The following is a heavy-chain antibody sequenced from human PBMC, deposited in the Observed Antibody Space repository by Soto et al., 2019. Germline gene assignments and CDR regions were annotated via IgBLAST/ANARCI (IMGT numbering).Heavy chain of an antibody. Sequence: QLHLVQSGAVVKKPGASVTVSCSASGYPVTAYYMHWVRQAPGRGLEWMGGLNPATGAAKYTQTFQGRVTMTRDTSTGTVFRELSGLTSADTAVFYWARGGGVGVAGSAAFDMWGQGTLVTVSS. J-gene: IGHJ3*02. V-gene: IGHV1-2*02. D-gene: IGHD3-3*01. CDR2: LNPATGAA. CDR1: GYPVTAYY. CDR3: ARGGGVGVAGSAAFDM.